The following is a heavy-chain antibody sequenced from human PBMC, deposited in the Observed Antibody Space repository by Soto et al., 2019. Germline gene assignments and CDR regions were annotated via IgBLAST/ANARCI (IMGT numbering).Heavy chain of an antibody. CDR2: ISSSSSYI. CDR1: GFTFSSYS. J-gene: IGHJ4*02. CDR3: ARDPGYSSSSGGDFDY. V-gene: IGHV3-21*01. Sequence: EVQLVESGGGLVKPGGSLRLSFAASGFTFSSYSMNWVRQAPGKGLEWVSSISSSSSYIYYADSVKGRFTISRDNAKNSLYLQMNSLRAEDTAVYYCARDPGYSSSSGGDFDYWGQGTLVTVSS. D-gene: IGHD6-6*01.